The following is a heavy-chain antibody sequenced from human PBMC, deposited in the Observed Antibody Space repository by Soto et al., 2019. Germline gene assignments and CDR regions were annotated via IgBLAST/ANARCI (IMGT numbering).Heavy chain of an antibody. V-gene: IGHV3-7*03. CDR3: AKGLRRLLRTQYYYGLDV. CDR1: GLTFSSYW. CDR2: IKEDGSEK. D-gene: IGHD3-10*01. Sequence: GGSLRLSCAASGLTFSSYWMDWVRQAPGKGLEWVANIKEDGSEKYYADSVKGRFTVSRDNSKRALSLQMSSLREEDTATYYCAKGLRRLLRTQYYYGLDVWGRGTTVTVSS. J-gene: IGHJ6*02.